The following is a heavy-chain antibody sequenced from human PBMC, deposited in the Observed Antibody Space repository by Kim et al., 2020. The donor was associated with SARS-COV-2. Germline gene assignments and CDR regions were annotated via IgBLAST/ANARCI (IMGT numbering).Heavy chain of an antibody. CDR3: AKDPKARYSSGWGPAF. J-gene: IGHJ4*02. CDR2: ISWNSGSI. V-gene: IGHV3-9*01. CDR1: GFTFDDYA. D-gene: IGHD6-19*01. Sequence: GGSLRLSCAASGFTFDDYAMHWVRQAPGKGLEWVSGISWNSGSIGYADSVKGRFTISRDNAKNSLYLQMNSLRAEDTTLYYCAKDPKARYSSGWGPAFWGEGTLVSVSS.